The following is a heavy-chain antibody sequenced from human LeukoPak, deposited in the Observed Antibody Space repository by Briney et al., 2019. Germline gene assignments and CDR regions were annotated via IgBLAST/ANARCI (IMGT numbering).Heavy chain of an antibody. CDR3: AKAARVDTAMLGAFDI. V-gene: IGHV3-30*18. J-gene: IGHJ3*02. D-gene: IGHD5-18*01. CDR2: ISYHGSDK. Sequence: GGSLRLSCAASGFTFSGYGMHWVRQAPGKGLEWVAVISYHGSDKYYADSVKGRFTISRDNSKNTLYLQLNSLRAEDTAVYYCAKAARVDTAMLGAFDIWGQGTMVTVSS. CDR1: GFTFSGYG.